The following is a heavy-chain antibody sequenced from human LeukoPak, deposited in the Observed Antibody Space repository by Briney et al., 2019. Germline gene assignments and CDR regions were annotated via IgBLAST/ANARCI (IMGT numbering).Heavy chain of an antibody. J-gene: IGHJ4*02. D-gene: IGHD2-2*01. CDR2: ISGSGGST. Sequence: PGGSLRLSCAASGFTFSSYAMSWVRQAPGKGLEWVSSISGSGGSTYYADSVKGRFTISRDNSENTLYLQMNSLRAEDTAVYYCAKVGSQLLKYYFDYWGQGTLVTVSS. V-gene: IGHV3-23*01. CDR1: GFTFSSYA. CDR3: AKVGSQLLKYYFDY.